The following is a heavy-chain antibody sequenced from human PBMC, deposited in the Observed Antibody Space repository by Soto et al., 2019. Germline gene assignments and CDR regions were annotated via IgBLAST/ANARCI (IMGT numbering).Heavy chain of an antibody. Sequence: QVQLQESGPGLVEPSQTLSLTCTVSGGSISGEGYYWSWFRQYSGRGLEWIGYIHYSGSTYYNPSLKSRVIISVDTSKTQFFLNLSSVTAADTAVYYCARAWTATAGWANWFDRWGQGTLVTVSS. CDR2: IHYSGST. CDR1: GGSISGEGYY. V-gene: IGHV4-31*03. J-gene: IGHJ5*02. CDR3: ARAWTATAGWANWFDR. D-gene: IGHD6-13*01.